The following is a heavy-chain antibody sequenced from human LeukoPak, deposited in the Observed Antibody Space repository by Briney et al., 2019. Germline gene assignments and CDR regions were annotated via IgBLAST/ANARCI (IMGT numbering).Heavy chain of an antibody. V-gene: IGHV1-2*04. Sequence: GASVKVSCKASGYTFTGYYMHWVRQAPGQGLEWMGWINPNSGGTNYAQKFQGWVTMTRDTSISTAYMELRSLRSDDTAVYYCAREDSIVVVPAAPDYWGQGTPVTVSS. D-gene: IGHD2-2*01. CDR1: GYTFTGYY. CDR2: INPNSGGT. J-gene: IGHJ4*02. CDR3: AREDSIVVVPAAPDY.